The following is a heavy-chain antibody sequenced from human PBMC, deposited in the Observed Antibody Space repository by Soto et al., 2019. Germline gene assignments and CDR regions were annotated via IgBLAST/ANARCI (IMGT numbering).Heavy chain of an antibody. D-gene: IGHD5-12*01. CDR1: GGSFSGYY. CDR3: ARVFHGYSGYDGYSAEYYYYGMDG. Sequence: QVQLQQWGAGLLKPSETLSLTCAVYGGSFSGYYWNWIRQLPGKGLEWIGEINHSGSTNNNQSLKCRVTISVDTTKNQFSVKLSSVTAADTAVYYCARVFHGYSGYDGYSAEYYYYGMDGWGQWTTVTVSS. V-gene: IGHV4-34*01. CDR2: INHSGST. J-gene: IGHJ6*02.